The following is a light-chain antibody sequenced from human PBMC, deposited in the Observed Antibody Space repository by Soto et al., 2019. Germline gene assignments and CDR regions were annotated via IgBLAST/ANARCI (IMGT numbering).Light chain of an antibody. CDR1: SSDVGGYNY. V-gene: IGLV2-14*01. Sequence: QSVLTQPASVSGSPGQSITISCTGTSSDVGGYNYVSWYQQHPGKAPKLMIYEVSNRPSGVSNRFSGSKSGNTASLTLSGLQAEDEADYYCSSYTSSSTHNYVFGTGTKLTVL. J-gene: IGLJ1*01. CDR3: SSYTSSSTHNYV. CDR2: EVS.